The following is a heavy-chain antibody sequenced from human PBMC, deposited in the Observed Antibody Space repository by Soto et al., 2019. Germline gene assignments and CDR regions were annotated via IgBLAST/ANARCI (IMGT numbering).Heavy chain of an antibody. J-gene: IGHJ4*02. Sequence: EVQLLESGGGLVQPGGSLRLSCAASGFTFSNYAMNWVRQAPGKGLEWVSGISDGGGDTYYADSVKGRFTISRDNSKNALYLQVTSLRAEDTAVYHCAKDHFGSGSYRFDYWGQGTLVTVSS. D-gene: IGHD3-10*01. CDR2: ISDGGGDT. V-gene: IGHV3-23*01. CDR1: GFTFSNYA. CDR3: AKDHFGSGSYRFDY.